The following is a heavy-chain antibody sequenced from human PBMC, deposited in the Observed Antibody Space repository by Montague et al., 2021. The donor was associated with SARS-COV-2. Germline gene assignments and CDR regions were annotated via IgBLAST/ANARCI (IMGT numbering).Heavy chain of an antibody. J-gene: IGHJ4*02. D-gene: IGHD2-8*01. V-gene: IGHV4-39*01. CDR2: IFYKGNT. Sequence: SETPSLTCTVSGGSVSSDTHNWAWIRQPPGQGLGWIASIFYKGNTYYNPSLRSRFTIAINTSKNQFFLRVASVTAADTAVYYCARVPNGRHDNWGPGALVTVSS. CDR1: GGSVSSDTHN. CDR3: ARVPNGRHDN.